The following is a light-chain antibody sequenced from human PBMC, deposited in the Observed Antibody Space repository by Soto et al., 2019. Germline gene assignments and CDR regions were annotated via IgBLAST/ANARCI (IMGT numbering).Light chain of an antibody. CDR2: GAS. Sequence: EIVMTQSPATLSVSPGERATLSCRASQSVSSNLAWYQQKPGQAPRLLIYGASTRATGIPARFSGSGSGTEFTLTISSLQSEDFEIYYCQQYSNWPPITFGQGTRLEIK. J-gene: IGKJ5*01. CDR1: QSVSSN. V-gene: IGKV3-15*01. CDR3: QQYSNWPPIT.